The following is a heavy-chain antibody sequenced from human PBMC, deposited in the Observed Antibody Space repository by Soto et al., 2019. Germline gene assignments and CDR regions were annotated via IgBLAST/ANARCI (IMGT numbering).Heavy chain of an antibody. CDR3: ARGRPPKKGIVVVVAATGAFDI. J-gene: IGHJ3*02. V-gene: IGHV4-31*03. D-gene: IGHD2-15*01. Sequence: QVQLQESGPGLVKPSQTLSLTCTVSGGSISSGGYYWSWIRQHPGKGLEWIGYIYYSGSTYYNPSLKSRVTISVDTSKNQFSLKLSSVTAADTAVYYCARGRPPKKGIVVVVAATGAFDIWGQGTMVTVSS. CDR1: GGSISSGGYY. CDR2: IYYSGST.